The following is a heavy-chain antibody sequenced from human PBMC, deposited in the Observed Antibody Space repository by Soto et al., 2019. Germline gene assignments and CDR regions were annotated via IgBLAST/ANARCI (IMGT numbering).Heavy chain of an antibody. J-gene: IGHJ4*02. V-gene: IGHV4-39*01. CDR3: ASPGVVPPESFDY. CDR2: IYYSGST. Sequence: QLQLQESGPGLVKPSETLSLTCTVSGGSISSSSYYWGWIRQPPGKGLEWIGSIYYSGSTYYNPSLKSRVTISVDTSKNQFSLKLSSVTAADTAVYYCASPGVVPPESFDYWGQGTLVTVSS. D-gene: IGHD3-10*01. CDR1: GGSISSSSYY.